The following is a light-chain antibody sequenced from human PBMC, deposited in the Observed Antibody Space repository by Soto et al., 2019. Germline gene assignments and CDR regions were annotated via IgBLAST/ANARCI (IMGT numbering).Light chain of an antibody. J-gene: IGLJ2*01. CDR1: SSDVGSYNR. V-gene: IGLV2-18*02. CDR3: SSYTSSSTFVV. Sequence: QSVLTQPPSASGSPGQSVTISCTGTSSDVGSYNRVSWYQQPPGTAPKLMIYEVSNRPSGVPDRFSGSKSGNTASLTISGLQAEDEADYYCSSYTSSSTFVVFGGGTKLTVL. CDR2: EVS.